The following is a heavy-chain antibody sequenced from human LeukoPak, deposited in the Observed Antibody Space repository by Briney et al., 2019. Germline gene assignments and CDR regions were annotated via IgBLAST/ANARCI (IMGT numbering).Heavy chain of an antibody. CDR2: IYHSGST. J-gene: IGHJ3*02. V-gene: IGHV4-38-2*02. CDR3: ARAERWLQFNDAFDI. D-gene: IGHD5-24*01. CDR1: GHSISSGYF. Sequence: KPSETLSLTCTVSGHSISSGYFWGWIRQPPGKGLEWIGSIYHSGSTYYNPSLKSRVTISVDTSKNQFSLKLSSVTAADTAVYYCARAERWLQFNDAFDIWGQGTMVTVPS.